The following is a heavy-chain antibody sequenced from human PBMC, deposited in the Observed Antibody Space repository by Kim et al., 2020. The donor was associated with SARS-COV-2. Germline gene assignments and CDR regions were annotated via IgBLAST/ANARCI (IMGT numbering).Heavy chain of an antibody. D-gene: IGHD2-8*02. J-gene: IGHJ3*02. Sequence: GGSLRLSCAASGFTFNTFGMNWVRQAPGKGLEWVSSISSSSNYIYYKDSVKGRFTISRDNAKNSLYLQMNSLRAEDTAVYYCARDLASDSLVAFDIWGQGTMVTVSS. CDR3: ARDLASDSLVAFDI. CDR1: GFTFNTFG. V-gene: IGHV3-21*01. CDR2: ISSSSNYI.